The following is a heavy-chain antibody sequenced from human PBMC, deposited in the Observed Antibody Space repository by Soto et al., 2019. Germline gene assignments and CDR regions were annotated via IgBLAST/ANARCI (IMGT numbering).Heavy chain of an antibody. CDR3: ARGLYYYDSSGYYGN. J-gene: IGHJ4*02. V-gene: IGHV3-21*01. Sequence: GGSLRLSCAASGFTFSSYSMNWVRQAPGKGLEWVSSISTSSSYIYYAGSLKGRFTISRYNAKHSLYLQMNSLRAEATAVYYCARGLYYYDSSGYYGNWGQGTLVTVSS. D-gene: IGHD3-22*01. CDR1: GFTFSSYS. CDR2: ISTSSSYI.